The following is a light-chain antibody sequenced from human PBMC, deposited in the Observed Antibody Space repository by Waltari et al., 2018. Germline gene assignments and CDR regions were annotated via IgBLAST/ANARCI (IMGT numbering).Light chain of an antibody. CDR3: QQANSLPFT. Sequence: DIQMTQSPSSVSASIGDRVTITCRASQGINKWLVWYQKKPGKAPNALIYAASILQSGVPSRFSGSGFGTDFTLTISSLQPEDFATYFCQQANSLPFTFGGGTKVEIK. V-gene: IGKV1-12*02. J-gene: IGKJ4*01. CDR2: AAS. CDR1: QGINKW.